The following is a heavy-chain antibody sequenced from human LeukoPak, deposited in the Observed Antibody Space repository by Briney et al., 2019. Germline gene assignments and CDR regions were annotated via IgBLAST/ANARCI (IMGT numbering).Heavy chain of an antibody. CDR3: ASVSTYGIWFGEPYDAFDI. D-gene: IGHD3-10*01. J-gene: IGHJ3*02. CDR2: ISAYNGNT. Sequence: ASVKVSCKASGYTFTTYAMNWVRQAPGQGLEWMGWISAYNGNTNYAQKLQGRVTMTTDTSTSTAYMELRSLRSDDTAVYYCASVSTYGIWFGEPYDAFDIWGQGTMVTVSS. V-gene: IGHV1-18*01. CDR1: GYTFTTYA.